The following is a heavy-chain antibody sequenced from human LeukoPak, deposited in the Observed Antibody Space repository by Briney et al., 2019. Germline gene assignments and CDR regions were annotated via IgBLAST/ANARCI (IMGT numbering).Heavy chain of an antibody. CDR3: AREDQPRGTFDY. Sequence: GGSLRRSCAASGFTYSNYCMTWVRQAPGKGQEWVANIKQDGSEKYYVDSVKVRFTISRDNAKNSLYLQMNSLRAEDTALYYCAREDQPRGTFDYWGQGILVTISS. D-gene: IGHD2-15*01. V-gene: IGHV3-7*05. CDR1: GFTYSNYC. J-gene: IGHJ4*02. CDR2: IKQDGSEK.